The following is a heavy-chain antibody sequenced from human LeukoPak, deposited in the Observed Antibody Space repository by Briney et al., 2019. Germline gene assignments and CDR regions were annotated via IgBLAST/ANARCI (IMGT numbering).Heavy chain of an antibody. Sequence: GGSLRLSCAASGFTFSSYSMNWVRQAPGKGLEWGSSISSSSSYIYYAASVKGRFPFSRDNAKNSLYLQMNSLRAEDTAVYYCARSDLTTVVTPEGAFDIWGQGTMVTVSS. CDR1: GFTFSSYS. CDR2: ISSSSSYI. D-gene: IGHD4-23*01. J-gene: IGHJ3*02. CDR3: ARSDLTTVVTPEGAFDI. V-gene: IGHV3-21*01.